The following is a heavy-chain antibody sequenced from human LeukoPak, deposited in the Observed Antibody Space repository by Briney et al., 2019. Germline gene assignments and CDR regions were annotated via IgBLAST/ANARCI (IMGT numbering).Heavy chain of an antibody. J-gene: IGHJ4*02. V-gene: IGHV1-18*01. CDR1: GYTFTSYG. CDR2: ISGSNGNT. D-gene: IGHD6-13*01. Sequence: ASVKVSCKASGYTFTSYGVSWVRQAPGQGLEWMGWISGSNGNTNNAQKVQGRVTMTTDTSTSTAYMELRSLRSGDTAVYYCARYPLSYSSNWHYYFDYWGQGTLLTVSS. CDR3: ARYPLSYSSNWHYYFDY.